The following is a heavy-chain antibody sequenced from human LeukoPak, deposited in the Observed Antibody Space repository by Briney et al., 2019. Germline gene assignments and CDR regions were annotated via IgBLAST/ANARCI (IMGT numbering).Heavy chain of an antibody. CDR2: IYYSGST. D-gene: IGHD1-14*01. Sequence: SETLSLTCTVPGGSISSGDYYWRWIRQPPGKGLEWIGYIYYSGSTYYNPSLNSRVTLSLGTSNNQFSLKVNSVTAADTAVYYCARLDYNSPWCFDPWGQGTLVTVSS. V-gene: IGHV4-30-4*08. CDR1: GGSISSGDYY. J-gene: IGHJ5*02. CDR3: ARLDYNSPWCFDP.